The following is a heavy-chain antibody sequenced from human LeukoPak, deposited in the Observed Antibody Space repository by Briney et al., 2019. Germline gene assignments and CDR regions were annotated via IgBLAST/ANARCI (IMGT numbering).Heavy chain of an antibody. D-gene: IGHD6-19*01. CDR2: IYSGGSGGST. CDR3: ARGRAGLDY. J-gene: IGHJ4*02. CDR1: GFTVNDKY. Sequence: GGSLRLSCAASGFTVNDKYMSWVRQAPGKGLEWVSVIYSGGSGGSTFYADSVKGRFTISRDNSKNTLYLQMNSLRAEDTAVYYCARGRAGLDYWGQGTLVTVSS. V-gene: IGHV3-53*01.